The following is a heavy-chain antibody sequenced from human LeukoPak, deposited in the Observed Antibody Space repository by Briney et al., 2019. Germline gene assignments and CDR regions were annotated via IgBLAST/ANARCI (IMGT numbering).Heavy chain of an antibody. CDR3: ARGGSMIVFDY. CDR2: VYWNGGST. V-gene: IGHV3-20*04. Sequence: PGGSLRLSCAASGFTFSSYAMSWVRQAPGKGLEWVSSVYWNGGSTGYADSVKGRFTISRDNAKNSLYLQMSSLRVEDTALYYCARGGSMIVFDYWGQGALVTVSS. J-gene: IGHJ4*02. D-gene: IGHD3-22*01. CDR1: GFTFSSYA.